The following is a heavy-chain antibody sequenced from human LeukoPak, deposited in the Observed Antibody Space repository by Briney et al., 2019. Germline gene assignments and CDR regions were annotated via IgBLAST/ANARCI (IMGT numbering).Heavy chain of an antibody. V-gene: IGHV1-2*02. CDR3: ALWEIVHYAFDF. D-gene: IGHD5-12*01. J-gene: IGHJ3*01. CDR1: GYSFTDYY. Sequence: ASVKVSCKASGYSFTDYYMHWVRQAPGQGLEWMGWINPNSGGTNYAQKFQGRVTMTRDTSISTAYMELNRLRSDDTAVYYCALWEIVHYAFDFWGQGTMVTVSS. CDR2: INPNSGGT.